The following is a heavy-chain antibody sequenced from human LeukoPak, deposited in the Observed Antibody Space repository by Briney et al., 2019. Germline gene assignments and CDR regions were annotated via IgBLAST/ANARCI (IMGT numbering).Heavy chain of an antibody. CDR1: AGSVSSGRYY. D-gene: IGHD1-26*01. V-gene: IGHV4-39*01. J-gene: IGHJ4*02. CDR2: IYYSGST. CDR3: ARRVTVGATFRFDY. Sequence: SETLSLTCTVSAGSVSSGRYYWGWIRQPPGKGLEWIGTIYYSGSTYYNPSLKSRVTISVDTSKNQFSLKLSSVTAADTAIYYCARRVTVGATFRFDYWGQGTLVTVSS.